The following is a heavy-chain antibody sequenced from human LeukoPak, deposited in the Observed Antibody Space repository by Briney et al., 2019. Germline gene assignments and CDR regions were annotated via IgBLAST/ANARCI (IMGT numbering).Heavy chain of an antibody. CDR2: ISSSSSTI. CDR1: GFTFSSYS. CDR3: ARDGDALRIDFDY. D-gene: IGHD4-17*01. Sequence: PGGSLRLSCAASGFTFSSYSMNWVRQAPGKGLEWVSYISSSSSTIYYADSVKGRFTISRDNAKNSLYLRMNSLRDGDTAVYYCARDGDALRIDFDYWGQGTLVTVSS. J-gene: IGHJ4*02. V-gene: IGHV3-48*02.